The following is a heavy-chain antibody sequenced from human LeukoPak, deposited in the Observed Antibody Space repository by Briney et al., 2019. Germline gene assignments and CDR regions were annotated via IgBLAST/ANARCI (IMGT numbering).Heavy chain of an antibody. D-gene: IGHD6-13*01. CDR2: IYYTGRT. V-gene: IGHV4-39*01. Sequence: PSDTLSLTCTVSGGSISSSSHSWGWIRQPPGKGLEWTGSIYYTGRTYYNPSLKSRVTISVDTSKNQFSLKLSSVTAADTAVYYCAQSLGSSNWIGNWFDPWGQGTLVTVSS. J-gene: IGHJ5*02. CDR1: GGSISSSSHS. CDR3: AQSLGSSNWIGNWFDP.